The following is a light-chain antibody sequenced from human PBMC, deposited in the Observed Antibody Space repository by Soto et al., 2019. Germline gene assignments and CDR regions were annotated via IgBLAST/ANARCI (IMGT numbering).Light chain of an antibody. Sequence: EIVMTQSPATLSVYPGERATLSCRASQSVASNLAWYQQKAGQSPRLLIYGASYRATGIPARFSGSGSGTEFTLTISSLQSEDSAAYYCQQYHRWPITFGQGTRLEIK. J-gene: IGKJ5*01. V-gene: IGKV3-15*01. CDR2: GAS. CDR3: QQYHRWPIT. CDR1: QSVASN.